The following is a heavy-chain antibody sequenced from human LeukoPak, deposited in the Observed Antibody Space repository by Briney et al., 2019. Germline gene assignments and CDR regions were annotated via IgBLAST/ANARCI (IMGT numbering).Heavy chain of an antibody. CDR2: ISGSDGST. Sequence: GGSLRLSCAASGFTFSSYAMSWVRKAPGKGLEWVSAISGSDGSTYYADSVKGRFTISRDNSKNTLYLQMNSLRAEDTAVYYCAKSSEMATILTEFDYWGQGTLVTVSS. D-gene: IGHD5-24*01. CDR1: GFTFSSYA. V-gene: IGHV3-23*01. J-gene: IGHJ4*02. CDR3: AKSSEMATILTEFDY.